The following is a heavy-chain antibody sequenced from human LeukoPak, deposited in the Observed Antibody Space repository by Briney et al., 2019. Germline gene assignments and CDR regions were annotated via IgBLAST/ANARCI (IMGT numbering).Heavy chain of an antibody. Sequence: PSDTLSLTCTVSGGSISSYYWSWIRQPPGKGLEWIGYIYYSGRTNYNPSLKSRVTISVDTSKNQFSLKLSSVTAADTAVYYCARAAGPLAAPDFWGQGTPVTVSS. J-gene: IGHJ4*02. CDR1: GGSISSYY. V-gene: IGHV4-59*07. D-gene: IGHD6-13*01. CDR2: IYYSGRT. CDR3: ARAAGPLAAPDF.